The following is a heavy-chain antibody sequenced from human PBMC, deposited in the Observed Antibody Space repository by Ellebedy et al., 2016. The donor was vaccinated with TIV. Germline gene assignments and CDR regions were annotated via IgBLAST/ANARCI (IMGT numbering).Heavy chain of an antibody. V-gene: IGHV3-23*01. CDR2: FSGSGGGT. J-gene: IGHJ4*02. CDR1: GFTFSSYA. Sequence: PGGSLRLSCAASGFTFSSYATSWVRQAPGKGLEWVSGFSGSGGGTYYADSVKGRFTISRDNSKNTLYLQMNSLSAEDTAVYYCAKGTPFIGPKVYDSYFDYWGQGTLVTVSS. CDR3: AKGTPFIGPKVYDSYFDY. D-gene: IGHD2-8*01.